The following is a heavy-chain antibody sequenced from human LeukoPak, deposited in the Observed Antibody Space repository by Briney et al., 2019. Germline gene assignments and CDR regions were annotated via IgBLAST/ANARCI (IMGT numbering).Heavy chain of an antibody. J-gene: IGHJ1*01. V-gene: IGHV3-15*01. CDR3: SKGPPFH. Sequence: GGSLRLSCAASGFTFNNAWMSCVRQAPGKGLEWVGRIKSKTDGGTTDYAAPVKGRFTISRDDSKNTLYLQMDSLKAEDTAVYYCSKGPPFHWGQGTLVTVSS. CDR1: GFTFNNAW. CDR2: IKSKTDGGTT.